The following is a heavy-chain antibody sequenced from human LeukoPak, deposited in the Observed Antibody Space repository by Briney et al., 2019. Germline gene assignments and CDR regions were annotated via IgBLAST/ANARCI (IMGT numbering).Heavy chain of an antibody. D-gene: IGHD6-13*01. Sequence: SETLSLTCTVSGGSISSYYWSWIRQPPGKGLEWIGYIYYSGSTNYNPSLKSRVTISVDTSKNQFSLKLSSVTAADTGVYYCAREVGYSSSWYDYWGQGTLVTVSS. J-gene: IGHJ4*02. CDR3: AREVGYSSSWYDY. CDR1: GGSISSYY. V-gene: IGHV4-59*12. CDR2: IYYSGST.